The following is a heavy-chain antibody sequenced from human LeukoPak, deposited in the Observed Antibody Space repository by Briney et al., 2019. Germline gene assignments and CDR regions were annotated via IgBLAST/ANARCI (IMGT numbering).Heavy chain of an antibody. CDR3: LKSVLIVVATYFFY. V-gene: IGHV3-64D*09. Sequence: PGGSLRLSRSAVGFTVRIYTMNSVRQAPGKGLECVSSISSIGGSTYSADSVKGRFTISRDNSKNTLYLHMSSLRAEDTAVDYFLKSVLIVVATYFFYCGQGTLVTVSS. CDR2: ISSIGGST. D-gene: IGHD1-26*01. CDR1: GFTVRIYT. J-gene: IGHJ4*02.